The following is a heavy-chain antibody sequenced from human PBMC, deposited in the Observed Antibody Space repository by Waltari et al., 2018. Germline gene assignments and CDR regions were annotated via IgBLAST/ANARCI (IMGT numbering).Heavy chain of an antibody. CDR1: GGSLDPPKHY. Sequence: QLQLQESGPGPVKPSETLSLTCSVSGGSLDPPKHYWGWLRPPPGQGLAWLGTISYAGTTYTNPSLRSRLTMSRDTSKNRLSLTLGSTTAADTAVYYCATYIGASVGTAAFDVWGQGTMVTVSS. J-gene: IGHJ3*01. V-gene: IGHV4-39*01. D-gene: IGHD5-12*01. CDR2: ISYAGTT. CDR3: ATYIGASVGTAAFDV.